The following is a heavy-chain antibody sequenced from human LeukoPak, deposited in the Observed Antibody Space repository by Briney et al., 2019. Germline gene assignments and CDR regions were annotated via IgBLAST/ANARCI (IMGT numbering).Heavy chain of an antibody. Sequence: SETLSLTCTVSGGSISSSSYYWDWIRQPPGKGLEWIGSIYYSGSTYYNPSLKIRVTISVDTSKNQFSLKLSSVTAADTAVYYCARHYESSYRIPLYYYYYGMDVWGQGTTVTVSS. D-gene: IGHD2-15*01. CDR2: IYYSGST. CDR1: GGSISSSSYY. V-gene: IGHV4-39*01. CDR3: ARHYESSYRIPLYYYYYGMDV. J-gene: IGHJ6*02.